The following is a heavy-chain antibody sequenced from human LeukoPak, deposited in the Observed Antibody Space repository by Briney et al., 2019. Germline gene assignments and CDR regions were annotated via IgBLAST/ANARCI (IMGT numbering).Heavy chain of an antibody. CDR1: GFTFSSYA. Sequence: GGSLRLSWAAAGFTFSSYAMSWVRQAPGKGLEWVSAISGSGGSTYYADSVKGRFTISRDNSKNTLYLQMNSLRAEDTAVYYCARGPLYSYDSSGYQLDYWGQGTLATVSS. D-gene: IGHD3-22*01. CDR2: ISGSGGST. J-gene: IGHJ4*02. V-gene: IGHV3-23*01. CDR3: ARGPLYSYDSSGYQLDY.